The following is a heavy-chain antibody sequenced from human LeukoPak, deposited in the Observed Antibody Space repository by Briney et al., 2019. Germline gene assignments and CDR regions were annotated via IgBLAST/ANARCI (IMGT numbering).Heavy chain of an antibody. CDR2: INPSGGST. D-gene: IGHD2-21*01. Sequence: ASVKVSCKASGYSFIKYDMNWVRQAPGQGLEWIGIINPSGGSTTYAQKFQGRVTMTRDTSTSTVYMELSSLRSEDTAVYYCARDFRSAIGYFDYWGQGTLVTVSS. V-gene: IGHV1-46*01. J-gene: IGHJ4*02. CDR3: ARDFRSAIGYFDY. CDR1: GYSFIKYD.